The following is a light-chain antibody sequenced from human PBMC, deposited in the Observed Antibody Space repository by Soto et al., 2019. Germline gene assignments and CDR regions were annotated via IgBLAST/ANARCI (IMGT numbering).Light chain of an antibody. CDR3: QQYNNWPRT. CDR1: QSVSSY. V-gene: IGKV3-11*01. J-gene: IGKJ1*01. Sequence: EIVLTQSPATLSLSPGERATLSCRASQSVSSYLLWYQQKPGQTPRLLIYDASNRATGIPARFSGSGSETDFTLTISSLEPEDFAVYYCQQYNNWPRTFGQGTKVDI. CDR2: DAS.